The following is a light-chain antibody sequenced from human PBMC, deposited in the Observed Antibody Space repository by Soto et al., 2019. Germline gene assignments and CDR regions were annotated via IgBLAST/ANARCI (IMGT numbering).Light chain of an antibody. CDR2: GAS. J-gene: IGKJ5*01. Sequence: EIGWTKSPAHLSLSPGERATLSCRASQSVSSKFARYQQKPGLAPRLLIYGASTRATGIPARFSGSGSGTKFTLTISSLQSEDFAVYYCQQYNNWPPAFGQGTRLEI. V-gene: IGKV3-15*01. CDR3: QQYNNWPPA. CDR1: QSVSSK.